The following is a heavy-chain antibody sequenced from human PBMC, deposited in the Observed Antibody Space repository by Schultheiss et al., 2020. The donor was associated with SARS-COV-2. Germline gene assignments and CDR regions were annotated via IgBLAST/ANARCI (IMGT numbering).Heavy chain of an antibody. CDR3: ARRSGGSKDS. V-gene: IGHV3-7*05. D-gene: IGHD3-16*01. J-gene: IGHJ4*02. CDR2: IKADGSEI. Sequence: GGSLRLSCAASGFTFSSYGMHWVRQAPGKGLEWVANIKADGSEIHYVDSVKGRFTISRDNAKNSLYLQMNSLRADDTAVYFCARRSGGSKDSWGQGTLVTVSS. CDR1: GFTFSSYG.